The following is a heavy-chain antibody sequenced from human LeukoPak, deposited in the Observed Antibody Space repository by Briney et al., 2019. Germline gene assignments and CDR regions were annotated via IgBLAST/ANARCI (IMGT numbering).Heavy chain of an antibody. Sequence: SETLSLTCTVSGRSISSYYWSWIRQPAGKGLEWIGRIYSSGSTNYNTSHKSRVTISVDKSKNQLTLKVSSVTAEDTAMYYCARVESSRWHFGYYFEYWGQGTLVTVSS. CDR3: ARVESSRWHFGYYFEY. V-gene: IGHV4-4*07. J-gene: IGHJ4*02. CDR2: IYSSGST. CDR1: GRSISSYY. D-gene: IGHD3-22*01.